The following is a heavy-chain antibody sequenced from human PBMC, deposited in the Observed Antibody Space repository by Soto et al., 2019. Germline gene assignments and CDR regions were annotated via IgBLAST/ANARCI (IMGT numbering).Heavy chain of an antibody. CDR2: IYVTGAV. J-gene: IGHJ5*02. CDR1: GAALNSGNYY. CDR3: ARLRIATNNYKWFDP. D-gene: IGHD2-21*01. Sequence: TSETLSLTCSVSGAALNSGNYYWSWIRQVPGKGREGIGHIYVTGAVDYNPSLRDRITISQDTSERQFSLNLRLVTAADTAVYYCARLRIATNNYKWFDPWGQGTLVTVSS. V-gene: IGHV4-31*03.